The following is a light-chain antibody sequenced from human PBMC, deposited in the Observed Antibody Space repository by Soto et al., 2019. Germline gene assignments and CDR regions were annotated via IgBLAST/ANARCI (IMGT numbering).Light chain of an antibody. J-gene: IGLJ2*01. CDR1: SSNIGSHT. V-gene: IGLV1-44*01. CDR2: SNT. Sequence: QPVLTQPPSASGTPGQTIAISCSGGSSNIGSHTVNWYQQLPGTAPRLLIYSNTQRPSGVPDRFSGSKSGTSASLAISGLQSEYEGDYYCAAGDGSLNGVVFGGGTKLTVL. CDR3: AAGDGSLNGVV.